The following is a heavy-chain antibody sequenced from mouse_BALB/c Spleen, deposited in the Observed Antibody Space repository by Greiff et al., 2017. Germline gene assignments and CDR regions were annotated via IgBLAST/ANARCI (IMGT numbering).Heavy chain of an antibody. D-gene: IGHD2-1*01. J-gene: IGHJ3*01. CDR3: ARYGGNSWFAY. CDR2: IDPSDSET. CDR1: GYTFTSYW. V-gene: IGHV1-69*02. Sequence: QVQLQQPGAELVKPGAPVKLSCKASGYTFTSYWMNWVKQRPGRGLEWIGRIDPSDSETHYNQKFKDKATLTVDKSSSTAYIQLSSLTSEDSAVYYCARYGGNSWFAYWGQGTLVTVSA.